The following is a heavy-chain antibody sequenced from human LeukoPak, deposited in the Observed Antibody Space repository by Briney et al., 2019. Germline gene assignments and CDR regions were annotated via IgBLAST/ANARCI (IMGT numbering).Heavy chain of an antibody. V-gene: IGHV1-3*01. J-gene: IGHJ4*02. CDR1: GYTFTSYA. D-gene: IGHD3-3*01. CDR3: ARDADTTYYDFWTGYSWD. CDR2: INAGNGNT. Sequence: GASVKVSCKASGYTFTSYAMHWVRQAPGQRLEWMGWINAGNGNTKYSQEFQGRVTMTTDTSTSTTYMELRSLRSDDTAVYYCARDADTTYYDFWTGYSWDWGQGTLVTVSS.